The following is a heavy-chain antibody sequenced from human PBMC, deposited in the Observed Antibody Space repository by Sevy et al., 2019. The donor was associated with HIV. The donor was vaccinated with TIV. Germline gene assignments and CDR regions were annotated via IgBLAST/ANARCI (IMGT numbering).Heavy chain of an antibody. Sequence: GESLKISCAASGFTFSSYSMNWVRQAPGKGLEWVSSISSSSSYIYYADSVKGRFTISRDNVKNSLYLQMNSLRAEDTAVYFCASHIAVATHDAFDIWGQGKMVTLSS. CDR1: GFTFSSYS. J-gene: IGHJ3*02. CDR3: ASHIAVATHDAFDI. D-gene: IGHD6-19*01. CDR2: ISSSSSYI. V-gene: IGHV3-21*01.